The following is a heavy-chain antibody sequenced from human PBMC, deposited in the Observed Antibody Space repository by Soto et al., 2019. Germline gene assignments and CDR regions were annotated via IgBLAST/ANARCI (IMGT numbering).Heavy chain of an antibody. CDR1: GGSISSGGYY. V-gene: IGHV4-31*03. Sequence: QVQLQESGPGLVKPSQTLSLTCTVSGGSISSGGYYWSWIRQHPGKGLEWIGYIYYSGSTYYNPSLKSRVTISVDASKNQFALKLSSVTAADTAVYYCARGPDHGYKPFDYWGQGTLVTVSS. CDR2: IYYSGST. D-gene: IGHD5-12*01. J-gene: IGHJ4*02. CDR3: ARGPDHGYKPFDY.